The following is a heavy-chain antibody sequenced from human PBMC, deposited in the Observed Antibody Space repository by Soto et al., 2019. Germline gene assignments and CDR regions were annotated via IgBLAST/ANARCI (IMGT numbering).Heavy chain of an antibody. Sequence: QLQLVQSGAEVKKPGSSVKVSCKASGGTFSSYAISWVRQAPGQGLEWMGGIIPIFSTANYAQKLQGRVTITADESTSTAYMELSSLRSEATAVYYCARSSRGSSAGDYWGQGTLVTVSS. D-gene: IGHD6-6*01. CDR2: IIPIFSTA. V-gene: IGHV1-69*01. CDR3: ARSSRGSSAGDY. CDR1: GGTFSSYA. J-gene: IGHJ4*02.